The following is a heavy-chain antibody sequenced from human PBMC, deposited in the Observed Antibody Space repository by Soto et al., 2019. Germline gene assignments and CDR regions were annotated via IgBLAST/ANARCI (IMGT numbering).Heavy chain of an antibody. CDR2: IYHSGST. D-gene: IGHD2-2*01. V-gene: IGHV4-31*03. CDR3: ARTGVVPLSYYYYMDV. J-gene: IGHJ6*03. CDR1: GGSISSGGYY. Sequence: QVQLQESGPGLVKPSQTLSLTCTVSGGSISSGGYYWTWIRQHPRKGLEWIGHIYHSGSTHYNPSLESRLTISVDTSKNQFSLRLTSVTAADTAVYYCARTGVVPLSYYYYMDVWGKGTTVTVSS.